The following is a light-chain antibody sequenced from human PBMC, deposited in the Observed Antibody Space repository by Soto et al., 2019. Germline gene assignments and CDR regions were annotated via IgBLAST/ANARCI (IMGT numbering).Light chain of an antibody. CDR3: QQHGISHIT. Sequence: VVTHAPGTLALSPGRETALSSRASQNINNNYLAWYQHKPGQAPRLLIYDASLRATGVPDRFSGSGSGTDFTLTITRLEPDDSAVYNCQQHGISHITFGQGTRLEIK. V-gene: IGKV3-20*01. CDR1: QNINNNY. CDR2: DAS. J-gene: IGKJ5*01.